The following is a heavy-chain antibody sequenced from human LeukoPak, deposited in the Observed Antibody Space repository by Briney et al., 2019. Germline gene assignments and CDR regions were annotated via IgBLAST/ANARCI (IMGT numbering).Heavy chain of an antibody. CDR2: ISSSGSTI. Sequence: PGGSLRLSCAASGFTFSSYEMNWVRQAPGKGLEWVSYISSSGSTIYYADSVKGRFTISRDNAKNSLYLQMNSLRAEDTAVYYCAGGGYSSSWIIDYWGQGTLVTVSS. D-gene: IGHD6-13*01. CDR1: GFTFSSYE. V-gene: IGHV3-48*03. CDR3: AGGGYSSSWIIDY. J-gene: IGHJ4*02.